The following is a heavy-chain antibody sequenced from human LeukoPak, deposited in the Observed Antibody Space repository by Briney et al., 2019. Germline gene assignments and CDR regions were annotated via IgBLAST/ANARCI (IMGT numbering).Heavy chain of an antibody. D-gene: IGHD3-22*01. CDR3: ARARSGYYLPYFDY. J-gene: IGHJ4*02. CDR1: GFTFSSYA. V-gene: IGHV3-30-3*01. Sequence: GRSLRLSCAASGFTFSSYAIHWVRQAPGKGLQWVAVISYDGSNKYYADSVKGRFTISRDNSSNTLYLQMNSLRAEDTAVYYCARARSGYYLPYFDYWGQGTLVTVSS. CDR2: ISYDGSNK.